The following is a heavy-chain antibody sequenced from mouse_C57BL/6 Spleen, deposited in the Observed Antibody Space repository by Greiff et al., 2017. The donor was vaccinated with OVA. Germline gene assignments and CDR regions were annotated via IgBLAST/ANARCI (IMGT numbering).Heavy chain of an antibody. V-gene: IGHV1-42*01. D-gene: IGHD2-1*01. Sequence: DVQLQESGPELVKPGASVKISCKASGYSFTGYYMNWVKQSPEKSLEWIGEINPSTGGTTYNQKFKAKATLTVDKSSSTAYMQLKSLTSEDSAVYYCARSLDYGIYAMDYWGQGTSVTVSS. J-gene: IGHJ4*01. CDR3: ARSLDYGIYAMDY. CDR2: INPSTGGT. CDR1: GYSFTGYY.